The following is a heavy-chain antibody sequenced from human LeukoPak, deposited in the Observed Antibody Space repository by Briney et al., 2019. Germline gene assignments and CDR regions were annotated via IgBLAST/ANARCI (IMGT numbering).Heavy chain of an antibody. CDR2: ISSSSSYI. D-gene: IGHD4-23*01. V-gene: IGHV3-21*04. CDR3: ARLRGNNDQNKYYFDY. Sequence: PGGSLRLSCAASGFTFSSYSMNWVRQAPGKGLEWVSSISSSSSYIYYADSVKGRFTISRDNAKNSLYLQMNSLRDEDTAVYYCARLRGNNDQNKYYFDYWGQGTLVTVSS. CDR1: GFTFSSYS. J-gene: IGHJ4*02.